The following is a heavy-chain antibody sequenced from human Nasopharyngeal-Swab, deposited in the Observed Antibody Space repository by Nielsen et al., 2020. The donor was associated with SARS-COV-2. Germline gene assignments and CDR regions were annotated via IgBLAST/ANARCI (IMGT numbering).Heavy chain of an antibody. J-gene: IGHJ3*02. CDR1: GFSLSNARMG. V-gene: IGHV2-26*01. Sequence: SGPTLVKPTETLTLTCTVSGFSLSNARMGVSWIRQPPGKALEWLAHIFSNDEKSYSTSLKSRLTISKDTSKSQVVLTMTNMDPVDTATYYCARITMVRGVTTSAFDIWGQGTMVTVSS. CDR3: ARITMVRGVTTSAFDI. D-gene: IGHD3-10*01. CDR2: IFSNDEK.